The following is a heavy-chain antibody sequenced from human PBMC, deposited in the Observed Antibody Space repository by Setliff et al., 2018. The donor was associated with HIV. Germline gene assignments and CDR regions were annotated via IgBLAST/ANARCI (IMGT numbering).Heavy chain of an antibody. CDR1: GFTFSSYA. CDR2: IGAAGYPT. D-gene: IGHD3-10*01. Sequence: GSLRLSCAASGFTFSSYAMGWVRQGPGKGLEWVSTIGAAGYPTHYAESVKGRFTISKDNSQNALYLQMNSLTDEDTAVYYCAKVFAFGVDGFDIWGQGTMVTVSS. J-gene: IGHJ3*02. CDR3: AKVFAFGVDGFDI. V-gene: IGHV3-23*01.